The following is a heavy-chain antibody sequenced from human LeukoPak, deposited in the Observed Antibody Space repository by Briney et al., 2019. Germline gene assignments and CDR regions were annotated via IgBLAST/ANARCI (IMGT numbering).Heavy chain of an antibody. CDR2: IYHSGST. V-gene: IGHV4-30-2*01. Sequence: SQTLSLTCAVSGGSISSGGYSWSWIRQPPGKGLEWIGYIYHSGSTNYNPSLKSRVTISVDTSKNQFSLKLSSVTAADTAVYYCARARITIFGVVTTNFDYWGQGTLVTVSS. CDR3: ARARITIFGVVTTNFDY. CDR1: GGSISSGGYS. D-gene: IGHD3-3*01. J-gene: IGHJ4*02.